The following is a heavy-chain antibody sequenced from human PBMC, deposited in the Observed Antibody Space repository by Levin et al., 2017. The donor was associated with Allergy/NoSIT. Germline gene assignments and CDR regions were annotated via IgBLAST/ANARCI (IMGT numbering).Heavy chain of an antibody. CDR1: GGSFSGYY. Sequence: SQTLSLTCAVYGGSFSGYYWSWIRQPPGKGLEWIGEINHSGSTNYNPSLKSRVTISVDTSKNQFSLKLSSVTAADTAVYYCASSYYYNWFDPWGQGTLVTVSS. CDR2: INHSGST. CDR3: ASSYYYNWFDP. V-gene: IGHV4-34*01. J-gene: IGHJ5*02. D-gene: IGHD3-22*01.